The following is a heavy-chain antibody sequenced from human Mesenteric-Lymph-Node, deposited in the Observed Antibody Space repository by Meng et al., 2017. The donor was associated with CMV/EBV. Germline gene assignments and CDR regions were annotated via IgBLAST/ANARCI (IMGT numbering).Heavy chain of an antibody. D-gene: IGHD3-9*01. CDR2: INHSGST. CDR3: ARGSSYDILTGYFDY. V-gene: IGHV4-34*01. CDR1: GGSFSGYY. J-gene: IGHJ4*02. Sequence: HVPLHQWGAGLFRPSETLSVTCAVYGGSFSGYYWNWIRQSPEKGLEWIGEINHSGSTTYNPSFTSRIIISVDTSTNQISLNMSSVTAADTAVYYCARGSSYDILTGYFDYWGQGALVTVSS.